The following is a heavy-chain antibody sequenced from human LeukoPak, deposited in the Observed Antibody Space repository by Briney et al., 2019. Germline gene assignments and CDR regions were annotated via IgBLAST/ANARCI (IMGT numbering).Heavy chain of an antibody. CDR2: INTDGSST. V-gene: IGHV3-74*01. J-gene: IGHJ4*02. D-gene: IGHD6-19*01. CDR1: GFTFSSYW. CDR3: AKGPLIEVAGTTWDY. Sequence: GGSLRLSCAASGFTFSSYWMHWVRQAPGKGLVWVSRINTDGSSTNYADSVKGRFTISRDNAKNTLYLQMNSLRAEDSAVYYCAKGPLIEVAGTTWDYWGQGTLVTVSS.